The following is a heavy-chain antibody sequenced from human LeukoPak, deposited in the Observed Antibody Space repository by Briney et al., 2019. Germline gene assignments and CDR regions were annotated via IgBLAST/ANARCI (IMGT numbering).Heavy chain of an antibody. Sequence: PGGSLTLSCSASGFTFSSFAMHWVRQAPGTGLEYLAAISRNGGSTYYADSVKGRFTISRDSSKSTLYLQMSSLRAEDTAVYLCVKDLRSDFMGVLSRYLSYWGQGTLVTVSS. CDR1: GFTFSSFA. V-gene: IGHV3-64D*09. CDR2: ISRNGGST. D-gene: IGHD2/OR15-2a*01. J-gene: IGHJ4*02. CDR3: VKDLRSDFMGVLSRYLSY.